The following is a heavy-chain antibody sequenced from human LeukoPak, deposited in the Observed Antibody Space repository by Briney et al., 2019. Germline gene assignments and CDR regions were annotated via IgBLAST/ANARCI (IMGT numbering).Heavy chain of an antibody. CDR1: GFTFSSYS. J-gene: IGHJ6*03. CDR3: ARGRSIYCSGGSCYSGYYYYMDV. D-gene: IGHD2-15*01. CDR2: ISSSSSTI. Sequence: GGSLRLSCAASGFTFSSYSMNWVRQAPGKGLEWVSYISSSSSTIYYADSVKGRFTISRDNAKNSLYLQMNSLRAADTAVYYCARGRSIYCSGGSCYSGYYYYMDVWGKGTTVTVSS. V-gene: IGHV3-48*01.